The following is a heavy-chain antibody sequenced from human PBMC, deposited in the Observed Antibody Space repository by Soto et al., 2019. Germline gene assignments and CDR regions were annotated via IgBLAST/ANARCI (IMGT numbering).Heavy chain of an antibody. CDR1: RGSFSGYC. J-gene: IGHJ4*02. CDR2: INHSGST. D-gene: IGHD2-8*02. Sequence: SETLSLTCAVYRGSFSGYCWTWIRQSPGTGLERIGEINHSGSTNYNPSLKSRVTISVDTSKNQFSLKLTSVTAADTAVYYCARDKITGLFDYWGQGTLVTVS. V-gene: IGHV4-34*01. CDR3: ARDKITGLFDY.